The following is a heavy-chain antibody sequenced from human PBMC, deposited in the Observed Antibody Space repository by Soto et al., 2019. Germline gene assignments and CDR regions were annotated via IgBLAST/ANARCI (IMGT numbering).Heavy chain of an antibody. V-gene: IGHV1-2*04. CDR3: ARGQDYYDILTGPETNLFDP. Sequence: GASVKVSCKASGYTFTGYYMHWVRQAPGQGLEWMGWINPNSGDTNYAQKFQGWVTMTRDTSISTAYMELSRLRSDDTAVYYCARGQDYYDILTGPETNLFDPCGQGTLVTXSS. CDR2: INPNSGDT. J-gene: IGHJ5*02. CDR1: GYTFTGYY. D-gene: IGHD3-9*01.